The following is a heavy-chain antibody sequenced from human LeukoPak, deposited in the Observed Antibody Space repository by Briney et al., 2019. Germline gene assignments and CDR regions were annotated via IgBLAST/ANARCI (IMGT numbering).Heavy chain of an antibody. CDR3: ARGGGYYYDSSGRGAFDI. CDR2: INHSGST. Sequence: PSETLSLTCAVYGGSFSGYYWSWIRQPPGKGLEWIGEINHSGSTNYNPSLKSRVTISVDTSKNQFSLKLSSVTAADTAVYYCARGGGYYYDSSGRGAFDIWGQGTMVTVSS. J-gene: IGHJ3*02. D-gene: IGHD3-22*01. CDR1: GGSFSGYY. V-gene: IGHV4-34*01.